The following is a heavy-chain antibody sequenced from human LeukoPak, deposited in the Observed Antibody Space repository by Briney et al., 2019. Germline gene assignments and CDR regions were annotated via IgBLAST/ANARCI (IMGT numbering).Heavy chain of an antibody. CDR3: ARDVSGGNCLFDY. D-gene: IGHD2-15*01. J-gene: IGHJ4*02. Sequence: GASVKVSCKASGYTFTTYYFHWVRHAPGQGLEGMGIINPSGCSTSYAQKFQDRVTMTRDPSTSTLYMELTSLRSEDPAVYYCARDVSGGNCLFDYWGQGTLVTVSS. V-gene: IGHV1-46*01. CDR2: INPSGCST. CDR1: GYTFTTYY.